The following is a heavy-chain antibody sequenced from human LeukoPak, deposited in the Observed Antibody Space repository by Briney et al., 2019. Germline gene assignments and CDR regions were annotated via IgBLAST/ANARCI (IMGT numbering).Heavy chain of an antibody. CDR2: IYHSGST. CDR1: GGSISSSNW. J-gene: IGHJ5*02. D-gene: IGHD3-10*01. Sequence: SGTLSLTCAVSGGSISSSNWWSWVRQPPGKGLEWIGEIYHSGSTNYNPSLKSRVTISVDKSKNQFSLKLSSVTAADTAVYYCARVILLWFGERGWFDPWGQGTLVTVSS. V-gene: IGHV4-4*02. CDR3: ARVILLWFGERGWFDP.